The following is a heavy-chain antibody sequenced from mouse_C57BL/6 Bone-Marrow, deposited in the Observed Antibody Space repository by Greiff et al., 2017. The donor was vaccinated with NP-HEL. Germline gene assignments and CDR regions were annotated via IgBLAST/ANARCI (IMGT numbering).Heavy chain of an antibody. Sequence: VQLQQSGAELARPGASVKLSCKASGYTFTSYGISWVKQRTGQGLEWIGEIYPRSGNTYYNEKFKGKATLTADKSSSTAYMELRSLTSEDSAVYFCARVGAYYSNRYWYFDVWGTGTTVTVSS. CDR2: IYPRSGNT. D-gene: IGHD2-5*01. V-gene: IGHV1-81*01. CDR1: GYTFTSYG. CDR3: ARVGAYYSNRYWYFDV. J-gene: IGHJ1*03.